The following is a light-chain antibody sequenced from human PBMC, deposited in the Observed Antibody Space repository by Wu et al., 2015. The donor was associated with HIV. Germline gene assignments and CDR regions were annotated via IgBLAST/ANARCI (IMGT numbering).Light chain of an antibody. Sequence: EIVLTQSPATLSLSPGERATVSCRASQSVDKYLSWYQLRPGQAPRLLIYGASSRATGIPDRFSGSGSGTDFTLTISRLEPEDFAVYYCQQYGSSPETFGQGTKVEIK. V-gene: IGKV3-20*01. CDR3: QQYGSSPET. CDR1: QSVDKY. CDR2: GAS. J-gene: IGKJ1*01.